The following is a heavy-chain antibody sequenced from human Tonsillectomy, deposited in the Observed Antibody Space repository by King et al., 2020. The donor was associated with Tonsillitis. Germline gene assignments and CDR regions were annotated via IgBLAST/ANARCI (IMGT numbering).Heavy chain of an antibody. J-gene: IGHJ4*02. CDR2: FDPEDGET. CDR3: ATVAGEQWLVHGEGRPYDHPPRVEYYFDY. V-gene: IGHV1-24*01. Sequence: QLVQSGAEVKKPGASVKVSCKVSGYTLTELSMHWVRQAPGKGLEWMGGFDPEDGETIYAQKFQGRVTMTEDTSTDTAYMELSSLRSEDTAVYYCATVAGEQWLVHGEGRPYDHPPRVEYYFDYWGQGTLVTVSS. CDR1: GYTLTELS. D-gene: IGHD6-19*01.